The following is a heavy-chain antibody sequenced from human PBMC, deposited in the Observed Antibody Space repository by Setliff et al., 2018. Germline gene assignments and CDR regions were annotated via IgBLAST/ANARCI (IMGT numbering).Heavy chain of an antibody. J-gene: IGHJ3*02. CDR1: GGSISSYY. D-gene: IGHD1-26*01. Sequence: SETLSLTCTVSGGSISSYYWSWIRQPPGKGLEWVGNIGHTGSINYNPSLNSRVSISVDTSKNQFSLKLSSVTAADTAVYYCARKGISALSGAFDMWGQGTMVTVSS. CDR2: IGHTGSI. V-gene: IGHV4-4*09. CDR3: ARKGISALSGAFDM.